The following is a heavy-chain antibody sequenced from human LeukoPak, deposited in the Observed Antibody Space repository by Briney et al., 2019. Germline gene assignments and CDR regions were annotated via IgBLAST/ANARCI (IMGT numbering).Heavy chain of an antibody. CDR3: ARDQIAVAGTLQFDY. D-gene: IGHD6-19*01. Sequence: SETLSLTCVVYGGSFSGYYWSWIRQPPGKGLEWIREINHSGSTNYNPSLKSRVTISVDTSKNQFSLKLTSVTAADTAVYYCARDQIAVAGTLQFDYWGQGTLVTVSS. CDR1: GGSFSGYY. CDR2: INHSGST. J-gene: IGHJ4*02. V-gene: IGHV4-34*01.